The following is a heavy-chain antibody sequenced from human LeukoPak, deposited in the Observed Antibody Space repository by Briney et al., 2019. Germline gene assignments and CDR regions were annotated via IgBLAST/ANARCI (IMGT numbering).Heavy chain of an antibody. CDR2: IKHDESEK. V-gene: IGHV3-7*01. CDR1: GFSFNSDW. CDR3: ARDRDKSAY. D-gene: IGHD2-21*02. Sequence: GGSLRLSCAASGFSFNSDWMDWVRQAPGKGLEWVANIKHDESEKNYLDSVKGRFTISRDNAKNSLYLQMNSLRAEDTAVYYCARDRDKSAYWGQGTLVTVSS. J-gene: IGHJ4*02.